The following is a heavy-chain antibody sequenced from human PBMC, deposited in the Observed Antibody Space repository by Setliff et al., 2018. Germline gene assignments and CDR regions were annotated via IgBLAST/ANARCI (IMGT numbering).Heavy chain of an antibody. Sequence: GESLKISCTTSGFTFFSYTMNWVRQAPGKGLEWVSAITDDGGTAHYAGSVKGRFTIARDSSNSTLYLQMNSLRVEDTALYYCAKSSGSSSSTNLEYLGPGTLVTVSS. CDR3: AKSSGSSSSTNLEY. V-gene: IGHV3-23*01. J-gene: IGHJ4*02. CDR2: ITDDGGTA. D-gene: IGHD6-6*01. CDR1: GFTFFSYT.